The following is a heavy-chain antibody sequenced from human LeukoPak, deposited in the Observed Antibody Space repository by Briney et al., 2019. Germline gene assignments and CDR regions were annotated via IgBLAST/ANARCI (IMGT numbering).Heavy chain of an antibody. D-gene: IGHD2/OR15-2a*01. Sequence: PGGSLRLSCAASGFTFSNYGMHWVRQAPGKGLEWLAAIFYDGSNKYYADTVKGRFTISRDNSKNTLYLQVNSLRAEDTAVYYCARDQAPYFSYGDYWGQGTLVTVSS. CDR1: GFTFSNYG. J-gene: IGHJ4*02. V-gene: IGHV3-33*01. CDR2: IFYDGSNK. CDR3: ARDQAPYFSYGDY.